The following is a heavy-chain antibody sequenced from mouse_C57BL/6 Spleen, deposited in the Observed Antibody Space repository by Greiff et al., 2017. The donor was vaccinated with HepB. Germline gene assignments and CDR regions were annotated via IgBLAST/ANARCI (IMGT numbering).Heavy chain of an antibody. V-gene: IGHV3-6*01. CDR3: ARSSYYYGFDY. CDR2: ISYDGSN. Sequence: EVQRVESGPGLVKPSQSLSLTCSVTGYSITSGYYWNWIRQFPGNKLEWMGYISYDGSNNYNPSLKNRISITRDTSKNQFFLKLNSVTTEDTATYYCARSSYYYGFDYWGQGTTLTVSS. J-gene: IGHJ2*01. CDR1: GYSITSGYY. D-gene: IGHD1-1*01.